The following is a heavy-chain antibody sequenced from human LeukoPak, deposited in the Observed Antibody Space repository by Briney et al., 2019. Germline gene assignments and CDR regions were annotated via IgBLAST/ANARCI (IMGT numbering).Heavy chain of an antibody. CDR2: ISYDGTNI. Sequence: PGGSLRLSCAASGFTFSNYAMHWVRQAPDQGLEWVAVISYDGTNIYYADSVKGPFTISRDNSKSTLYLQMNSLRAEDTAVYYCARDYASGSYPRIYFEYWGQGTLVTVSS. CDR3: ARDYASGSYPRIYFEY. CDR1: GFTFSNYA. V-gene: IGHV3-30*04. D-gene: IGHD3-10*01. J-gene: IGHJ4*02.